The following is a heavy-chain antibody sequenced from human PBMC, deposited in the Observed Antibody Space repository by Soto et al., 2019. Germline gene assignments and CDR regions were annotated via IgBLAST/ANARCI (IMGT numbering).Heavy chain of an antibody. Sequence: SETLSLTCAVYGGSFSGYYWSWIRQPPGKGLEWIGEINHSGSTNYNPSLKSRVTISVDTSKNQFSLKLSSVTAADTAVYYCARGEQLVTYYYYGMDGWGQGTTVTVSS. V-gene: IGHV4-34*01. CDR3: ARGEQLVTYYYYGMDG. CDR1: GGSFSGYY. J-gene: IGHJ6*02. D-gene: IGHD6-6*01. CDR2: INHSGST.